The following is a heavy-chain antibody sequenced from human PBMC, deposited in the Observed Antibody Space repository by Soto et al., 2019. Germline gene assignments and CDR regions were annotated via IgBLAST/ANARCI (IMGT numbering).Heavy chain of an antibody. V-gene: IGHV1-18*04. CDR2: ISAYNGNT. Sequence: VASVKVSCKASGYTFTSYGISWVRQAPVQGLEWMGWISAYNGNTNYAQKLQGRVTMTTDTSTSTAYMELRSLRSDDTAVYYGARGNRNYENNGFDPWGQGTLVTVSS. J-gene: IGHJ5*02. CDR1: GYTFTSYG. D-gene: IGHD1-7*01. CDR3: ARGNRNYENNGFDP.